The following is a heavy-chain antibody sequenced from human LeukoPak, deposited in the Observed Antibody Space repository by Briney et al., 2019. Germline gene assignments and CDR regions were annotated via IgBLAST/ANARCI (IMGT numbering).Heavy chain of an antibody. J-gene: IGHJ4*02. CDR3: ARGPSGYHNT. D-gene: IGHD5-12*01. Sequence: SQTLSLTCTVSGGSFSSHPYYWSWIRQPAGKGLEWIGRIYTSGSTDYNPSLKSRVTISLDTSKNQFSLKLSSVTAADTAVYYCARGPSGYHNTGGQGTLVTVSS. CDR1: GGSFSSHPYY. CDR2: IYTSGST. V-gene: IGHV4-61*02.